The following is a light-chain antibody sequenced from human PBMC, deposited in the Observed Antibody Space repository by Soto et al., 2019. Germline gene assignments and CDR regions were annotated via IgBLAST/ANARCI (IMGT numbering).Light chain of an antibody. CDR1: SSNIGSNT. V-gene: IGLV1-44*01. CDR2: SNN. CDR3: AAWDDGLNGFV. Sequence: QSVLTQPPSASGTPGQRVTISCSGSSSNIGSNTVNWYQQLPGTAPKLLIYSNNQRPSGVPDRFSGSKSGASASLAISGLQSEDEAAYYCAAWDDGLNGFVFGAGTKATVL. J-gene: IGLJ1*01.